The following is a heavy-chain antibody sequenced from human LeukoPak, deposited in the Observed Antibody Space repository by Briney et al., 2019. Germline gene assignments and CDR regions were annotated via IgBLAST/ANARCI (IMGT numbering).Heavy chain of an antibody. CDR3: ARGSSGVVVT. Sequence: GGSLRLSCAASGFTFSSYSMNWVRQAPGKGLEWVSSISSSSSYIYYADSVKGRFTISRDNAKNSLYLRMNSLRAEDTAVYYCARGSSGVVVTWGQGTLVTVSS. CDR2: ISSSSSYI. D-gene: IGHD2-21*01. J-gene: IGHJ5*02. CDR1: GFTFSSYS. V-gene: IGHV3-21*01.